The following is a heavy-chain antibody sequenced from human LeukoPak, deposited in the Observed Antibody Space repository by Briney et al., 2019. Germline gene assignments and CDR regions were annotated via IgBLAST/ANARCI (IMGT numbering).Heavy chain of an antibody. V-gene: IGHV5-51*01. CDR2: IYPGDSDA. J-gene: IGHJ3*02. Sequence: GGSLKISCQGSGYRFTTYWIAWVRPLPGKGLEWMGIIYPGDSDARYSPSFQGQVTISADKSISTAYLQWSGLKASDTAMYYCARRLPTLEAFDIWGQGTMVTVSS. D-gene: IGHD3-16*01. CDR1: GYRFTTYW. CDR3: ARRLPTLEAFDI.